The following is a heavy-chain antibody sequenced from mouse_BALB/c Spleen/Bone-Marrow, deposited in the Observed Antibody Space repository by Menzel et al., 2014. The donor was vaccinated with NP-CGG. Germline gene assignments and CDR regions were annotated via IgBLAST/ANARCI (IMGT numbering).Heavy chain of an antibody. CDR1: GYAFTDNA. Sequence: VQLQQSDAELVKPGASVKMSCKASGYAFTDNAIHWVKRKPEQGLEWIGYISPGNGDIKYNEKFKGKATLTADKSSSTAYMQLNSLTSEDSAVYFCKSNNYGSSRGFVYWGQGTPVTVSA. D-gene: IGHD1-1*01. CDR2: ISPGNGDI. CDR3: KSNNYGSSRGFVY. J-gene: IGHJ3*01. V-gene: IGHV1S53*02.